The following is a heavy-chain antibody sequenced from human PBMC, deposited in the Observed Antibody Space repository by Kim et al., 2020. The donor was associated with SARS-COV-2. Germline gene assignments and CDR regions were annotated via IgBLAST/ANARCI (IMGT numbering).Heavy chain of an antibody. V-gene: IGHV3-30*04. CDR2: ISYDGSNK. D-gene: IGHD2-15*01. Sequence: GGSLRLSCAASGFTFSSYAMHWVRQAPGKGLEWVAVISYDGSNKYYADSVKGRFTISRDNSKNTLYLQMNSLRAEDTAVYYCARDGVEMASKLLDYWGQGTLVTVSS. CDR3: ARDGVEMASKLLDY. CDR1: GFTFSSYA. J-gene: IGHJ4*02.